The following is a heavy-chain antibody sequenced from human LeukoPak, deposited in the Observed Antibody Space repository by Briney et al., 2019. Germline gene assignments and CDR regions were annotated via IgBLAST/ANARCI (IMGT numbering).Heavy chain of an antibody. CDR3: ARVGKSSSWYFIDY. CDR2: INISSTDYI. J-gene: IGHJ4*02. Sequence: GGSLRLSCGASGFTFSTFSMAWVPQSPGEGVVGGSSINISSTDYIYYADSVKGRFTISRDNAKNSLYLQMNSLRAEDTAVYYCARVGKSSSWYFIDYWGQGTLVTVSS. V-gene: IGHV3-21*01. D-gene: IGHD6-13*01. CDR1: GFTFSTFS.